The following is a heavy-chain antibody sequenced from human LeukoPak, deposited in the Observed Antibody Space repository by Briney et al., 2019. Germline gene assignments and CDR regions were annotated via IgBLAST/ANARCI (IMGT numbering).Heavy chain of an antibody. J-gene: IGHJ4*02. V-gene: IGHV5-51*01. CDR3: ARVLGYCSGGSCSKFDY. Sequence: GESLKISCKGSGYSFTSYWISWVRQMPGKGLAWMGIIYPGDSDTRYSPSFQGQVTISADKSISTAYLQWSSLKASDTAMYYCARVLGYCSGGSCSKFDYWGQGTLVTVSS. CDR2: IYPGDSDT. CDR1: GYSFTSYW. D-gene: IGHD2-15*01.